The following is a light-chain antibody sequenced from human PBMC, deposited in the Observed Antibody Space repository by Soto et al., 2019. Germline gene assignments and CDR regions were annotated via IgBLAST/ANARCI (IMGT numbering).Light chain of an antibody. Sequence: QSALTQPASVPGSPGQSITISCTGTSSDVGGYNYVSWYQQHPGKAPKLMIYEVSNRPSGVSNCFSGSKSGNTASLTISGLQAEDEADYYCSSYTSSSTRVFGGGTQLTVL. CDR2: EVS. CDR1: SSDVGGYNY. CDR3: SSYTSSSTRV. V-gene: IGLV2-14*01. J-gene: IGLJ3*02.